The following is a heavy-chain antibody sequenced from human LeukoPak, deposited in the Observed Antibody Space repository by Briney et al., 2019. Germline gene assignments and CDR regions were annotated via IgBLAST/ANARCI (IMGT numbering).Heavy chain of an antibody. D-gene: IGHD3-10*01. CDR2: INHSGST. Sequence: SETLSLTCAVYGGSFSGYYWSWIRQPPGKGLEWIGEINHSGSTNYNPSLKSRVTISVDTSKNQFSLKLSSVTAADTAVYYCARDEITMVRGVIIRDAFDIWGQGTMVTASS. V-gene: IGHV4-34*01. J-gene: IGHJ3*02. CDR1: GGSFSGYY. CDR3: ARDEITMVRGVIIRDAFDI.